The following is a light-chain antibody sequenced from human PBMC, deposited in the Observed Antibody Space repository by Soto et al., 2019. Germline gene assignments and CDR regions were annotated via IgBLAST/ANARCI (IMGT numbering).Light chain of an antibody. V-gene: IGKV1-39*01. CDR1: QTISIY. J-gene: IGKJ5*01. Sequence: DIQMTQSPSSLSASVGDRVTITCRASQTISIYLNWYQQKPGKAPKLLIYAASSLQSGVPSRFSGSGSRTDFTLTISSLQPEDFATYYCQQSYGTPITFGQGTRL. CDR3: QQSYGTPIT. CDR2: AAS.